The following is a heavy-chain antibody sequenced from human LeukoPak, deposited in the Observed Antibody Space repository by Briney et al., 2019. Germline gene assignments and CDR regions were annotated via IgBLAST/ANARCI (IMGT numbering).Heavy chain of an antibody. Sequence: SETLSLTCTVSGGSISSYYWSWIRQPPGKGLEWIGFIYYTGSTNYNPSLKSRVTISVDTSKDQFSLKLSSVTAADTAVYYCARIHSSGWYPYYFDYWGQGTLVTVSS. D-gene: IGHD6-19*01. J-gene: IGHJ4*02. CDR2: IYYTGST. CDR3: ARIHSSGWYPYYFDY. CDR1: GGSISSYY. V-gene: IGHV4-59*12.